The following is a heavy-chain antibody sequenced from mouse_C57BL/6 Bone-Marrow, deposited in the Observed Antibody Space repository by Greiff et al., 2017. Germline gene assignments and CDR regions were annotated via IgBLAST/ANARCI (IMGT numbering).Heavy chain of an antibody. CDR2: ISYDGSN. CDR3: ARRNYSYYAMDY. J-gene: IGHJ4*01. V-gene: IGHV3-6*01. CDR1: GYSITSGYY. D-gene: IGHD1-1*02. Sequence: EVKLQESGPGLVKPSQSLSLTCSVTGYSITSGYYWNWIRQFPGNKLEWMGYISYDGSNNYNPSLKNRISITRDTSKNQFFLKLNSVTTEDTATHYCARRNYSYYAMDYWGQGASVTVSS.